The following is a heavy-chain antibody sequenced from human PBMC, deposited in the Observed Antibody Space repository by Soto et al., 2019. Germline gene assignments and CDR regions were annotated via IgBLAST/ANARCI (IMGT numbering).Heavy chain of an antibody. V-gene: IGHV1-18*01. CDR1: GYSFTSYG. CDR2: ISPYNGGT. CDR3: GRCRTDSYAMDV. Sequence: GASVKVSCKASGYSFTSYGIGWVRQAPGQGPEWMGWISPYNGGTNYAQNVKGRVVMTTDISTNTVYLELRSLRSDDTAMYYCGRCRTDSYAMDVWGQGTTVTVSS. J-gene: IGHJ6*02. D-gene: IGHD2-8*02.